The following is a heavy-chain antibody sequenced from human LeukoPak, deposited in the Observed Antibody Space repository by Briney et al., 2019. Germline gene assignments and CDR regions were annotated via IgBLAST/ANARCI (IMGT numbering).Heavy chain of an antibody. D-gene: IGHD3-3*01. CDR2: IYYSGST. CDR3: ARVGKNFTIFGVVTHFDY. Sequence: SETLSLTCTVSGGSISSGGYCWSWIRQHPGKGLEWIGYIYYSGSTYYNPSLKSRVTISVDTSKNQFSLKLSSVTAADTAVYYCARVGKNFTIFGVVTHFDYWGQGTLVTVSS. CDR1: GGSISSGGYC. V-gene: IGHV4-31*03. J-gene: IGHJ4*02.